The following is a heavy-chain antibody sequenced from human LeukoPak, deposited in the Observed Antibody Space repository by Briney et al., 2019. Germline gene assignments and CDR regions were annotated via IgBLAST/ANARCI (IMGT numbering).Heavy chain of an antibody. CDR1: GFTFSSYW. Sequence: GGSLRLSCVASGFTFSSYWMSWVRQAPGKGLEWVANIKQDGSEKYYVDSVKGRFTISRDNAKNSLYLQMNSLRAEDTAVYYCARDVVGATKGDYFDYWGQGTLVTVSS. CDR3: ARDVVGATKGDYFDY. V-gene: IGHV3-7*01. J-gene: IGHJ4*02. D-gene: IGHD1-26*01. CDR2: IKQDGSEK.